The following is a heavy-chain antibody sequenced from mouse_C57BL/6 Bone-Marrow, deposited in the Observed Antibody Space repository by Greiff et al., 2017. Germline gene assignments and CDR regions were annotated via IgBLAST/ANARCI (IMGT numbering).Heavy chain of an antibody. D-gene: IGHD2-4*01. CDR3: ARGYEDYL. CDR1: GYSFTDYY. V-gene: IGHV1-26*01. Sequence: EVQLQQSGPELVKPGASVKISCKASGYSFTDYYMNWVKQSHGKSLEWIGDINPNNGGTSYNQKFKGKATLTVDKSSSTAYMELRSLTSEDSAVYYCARGYEDYLWGQGTTVTVSS. CDR2: INPNNGGT. J-gene: IGHJ2*01.